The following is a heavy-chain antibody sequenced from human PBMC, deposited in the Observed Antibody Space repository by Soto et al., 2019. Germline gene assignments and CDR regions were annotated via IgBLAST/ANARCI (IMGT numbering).Heavy chain of an antibody. Sequence: GGSLRLSCAASGFTFSSYGMHWVRQAPGKGLEWVAVIWYDGSNKYYADSVKGRFTISRDNSKNTLYLQMNSLRAEDTAVYYCARDLEPSGSYVLDPGGQGTLVTVSS. V-gene: IGHV3-33*01. CDR3: ARDLEPSGSYVLDP. D-gene: IGHD1-26*01. J-gene: IGHJ5*02. CDR1: GFTFSSYG. CDR2: IWYDGSNK.